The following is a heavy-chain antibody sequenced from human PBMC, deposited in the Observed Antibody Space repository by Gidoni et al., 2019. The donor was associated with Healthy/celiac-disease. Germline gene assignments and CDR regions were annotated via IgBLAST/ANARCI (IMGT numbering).Heavy chain of an antibody. Sequence: EVQLVESGGGLVQPGSSLRLSCAASGFTFDDYAMHWVRQAPGKGLEWVSGISWNSGSIGYADAVKGRFTISRDNAKNSLYLQMNSLRAEDTALYYCAKAEVAGYYFDYWGQGTLVTVSS. CDR2: ISWNSGSI. CDR1: GFTFDDYA. V-gene: IGHV3-9*01. J-gene: IGHJ4*02. CDR3: AKAEVAGYYFDY. D-gene: IGHD6-19*01.